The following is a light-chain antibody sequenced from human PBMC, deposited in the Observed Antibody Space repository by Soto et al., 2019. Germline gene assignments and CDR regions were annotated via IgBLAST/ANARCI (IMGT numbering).Light chain of an antibody. CDR2: GAS. CDR3: QQYGSSGT. J-gene: IGKJ1*01. V-gene: IGKV3-20*01. CDR1: QSVSNNY. Sequence: IVFSQSPGTLSLTTGERATLSYRASQSVSNNYLAWYQQKPGQAPRLLIYGASNRATGIPDRFSGSGSGTDFTLTISRLEPEDFAVYYCQQYGSSGTFGQGTKVDIK.